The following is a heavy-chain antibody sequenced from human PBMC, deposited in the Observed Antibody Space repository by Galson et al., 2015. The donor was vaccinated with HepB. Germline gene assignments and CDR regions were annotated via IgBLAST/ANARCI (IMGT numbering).Heavy chain of an antibody. D-gene: IGHD4-17*01. V-gene: IGHV5-51*01. Sequence: QSGAEVKKPGESLKISCKASGYSFSSYWIGWVRQKPGKGLGWMGVIHPADSDTRYDLSFQGPVTMSVDKSISVAFVQWSSLEDSDTAMYYCARHVPGAYGDYDSIDYWGQGTLVTVSS. J-gene: IGHJ4*02. CDR1: GYSFSSYW. CDR3: ARHVPGAYGDYDSIDY. CDR2: IHPADSDT.